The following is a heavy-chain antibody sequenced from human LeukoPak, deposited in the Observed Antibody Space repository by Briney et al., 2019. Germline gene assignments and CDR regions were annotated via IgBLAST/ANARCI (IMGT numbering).Heavy chain of an antibody. V-gene: IGHV3-23*01. CDR3: AKDLDGYNVYYFDY. D-gene: IGHD5-24*01. CDR2: ISGSGGST. CDR1: GFTFSSYA. Sequence: LSGGSLRLSCAASGFTFSSYAMSWVRQAPGKGLEWVSAISGSGGSTYYADSVKGRFTISRDNSKNTLYLQMNSLRAEDTAVYYCAKDLDGYNVYYFDYWGQGTLVTVSS. J-gene: IGHJ4*02.